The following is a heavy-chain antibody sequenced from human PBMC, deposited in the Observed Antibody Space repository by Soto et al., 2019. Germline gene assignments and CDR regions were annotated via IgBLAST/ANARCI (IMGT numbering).Heavy chain of an antibody. CDR3: ARGHRGRMVRGVHHMDV. CDR2: INHSGST. V-gene: IGHV4-34*01. Sequence: SETLSLTCAVYGGSFSGYYWSWIRQPPGKGLEWIGEINHSGSTNYNPSLKSRVTISVDTSKNQFSLKLSSVTAADTAVYYCARGHRGRMVRGVHHMDVWGKGTTVTVSS. J-gene: IGHJ6*04. CDR1: GGSFSGYY. D-gene: IGHD3-10*01.